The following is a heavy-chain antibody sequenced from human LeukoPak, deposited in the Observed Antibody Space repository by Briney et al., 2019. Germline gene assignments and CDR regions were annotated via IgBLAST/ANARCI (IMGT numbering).Heavy chain of an antibody. CDR1: GFTFSRYW. CDR2: INPDGSTT. D-gene: IGHD6-19*01. J-gene: IGHJ4*02. Sequence: PGGSLRLSCAASGFTFSRYWIHWVRQAPGKGLEWVSRINPDGSTTTYADSVKGRFTISRDNAKNSLYLQMNSLRAEDTAVYYCARDWQSDYWGQGTLVTVSS. CDR3: ARDWQSDY. V-gene: IGHV3-74*01.